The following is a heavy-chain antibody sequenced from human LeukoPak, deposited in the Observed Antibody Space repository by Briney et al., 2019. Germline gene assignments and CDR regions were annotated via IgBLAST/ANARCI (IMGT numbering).Heavy chain of an antibody. D-gene: IGHD4-23*01. CDR1: GFTVSGNY. Sequence: PGGSLTLSCAVSGFTVSGNYMSWVRQAPGKGLEWVSLIYSGGTTYYADSVKGRFTISRDNSKNTLYLQMNSLRAEDTAVYYCARRAGGYSHPYDYWGQGILVTVSS. J-gene: IGHJ4*02. CDR3: ARRAGGYSHPYDY. V-gene: IGHV3-53*01. CDR2: IYSGGTT.